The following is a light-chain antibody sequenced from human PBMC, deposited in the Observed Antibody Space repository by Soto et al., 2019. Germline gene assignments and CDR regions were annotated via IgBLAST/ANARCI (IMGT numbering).Light chain of an antibody. CDR1: QSVNSN. CDR3: QQYNSWLWT. CDR2: GAS. V-gene: IGKV3-15*01. J-gene: IGKJ1*01. Sequence: EVVMTQSPATLSVSPGERATLSCRASQSVNSNLAWYQQKPGQAPRLLIYGASSRATGIPARFSGSGSGTEFTLTISRLEPEDFAVYYCQQYNSWLWTFGQGTKVDI.